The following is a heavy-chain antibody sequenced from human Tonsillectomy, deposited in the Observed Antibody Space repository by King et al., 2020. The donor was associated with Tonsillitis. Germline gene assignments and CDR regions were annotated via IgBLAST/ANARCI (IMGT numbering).Heavy chain of an antibody. CDR2: ISTYNGNT. CDR3: ARDGNYYGSGRHFYYYYYMDV. CDR1: GYIFASFG. V-gene: IGHV1-18*01. D-gene: IGHD3-10*01. J-gene: IGHJ6*03. Sequence: VQLVQSGAEVKKPGASVKVSCKASGYIFASFGISWVRQAPGQGLEWMGWISTYNGNTNYAQNLQGRVTLTTDTSTSTAYMELRSLRSDDTAVYYCARDGNYYGSGRHFYYYYYMDVWGKGTTVTVSS.